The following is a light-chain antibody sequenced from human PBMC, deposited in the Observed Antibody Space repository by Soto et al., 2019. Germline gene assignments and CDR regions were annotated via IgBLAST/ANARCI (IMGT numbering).Light chain of an antibody. V-gene: IGLV2-14*01. CDR1: SSDVGGYNY. CDR3: KSYTSGSTYV. Sequence: QSALTQPASVSGSPGQSIAISCTGTSSDVGGYNYVSWYQQHPGKAPKLMIFDVSNRPSGVSNRFSGSKSGDTASLTISGLQAEDEADYYCKSYTSGSTYVFGTGTKLTV. J-gene: IGLJ1*01. CDR2: DVS.